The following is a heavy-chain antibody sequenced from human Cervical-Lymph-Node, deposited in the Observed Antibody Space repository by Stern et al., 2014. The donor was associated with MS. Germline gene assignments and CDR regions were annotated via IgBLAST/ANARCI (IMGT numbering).Heavy chain of an antibody. CDR1: GFIFDDFA. J-gene: IGHJ4*02. Sequence: EVQLVESVGGLVQPGRSLRVSCAASGFIFDDFAMHWVRQAPGRGLEWVSGSHWNSGIIGYADSVKGRFTISRDNAKNSLFLQMNGLSPEDTAFYYCVKDRGRGDYVFDSWGQGTLVTVSS. V-gene: IGHV3-9*01. D-gene: IGHD4-17*01. CDR2: SHWNSGII. CDR3: VKDRGRGDYVFDS.